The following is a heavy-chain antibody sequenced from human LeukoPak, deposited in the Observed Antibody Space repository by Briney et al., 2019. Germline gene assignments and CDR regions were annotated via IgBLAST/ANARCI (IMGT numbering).Heavy chain of an antibody. V-gene: IGHV3-30*04. CDR3: ARGTMLQLVPCLDY. D-gene: IGHD6-13*01. Sequence: GGSLRLSCTASGFTFSSFAMHWVRQAPGKGLEWVAIISFDGKYQYYADSVQGRFSISRDSSKNTLSLQMNSLTTGDTARYYCARGTMLQLVPCLDYWGQGTLVTVSS. CDR1: GFTFSSFA. CDR2: ISFDGKYQ. J-gene: IGHJ4*02.